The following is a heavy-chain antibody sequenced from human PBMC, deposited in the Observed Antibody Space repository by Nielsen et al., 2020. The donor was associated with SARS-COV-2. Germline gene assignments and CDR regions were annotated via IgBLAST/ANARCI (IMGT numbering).Heavy chain of an antibody. CDR3: ASGGGVGQWLFLRGNY. J-gene: IGHJ4*02. CDR2: IWYDGSNK. D-gene: IGHD6-19*01. Sequence: GGSLRLSCAASGFTFSSYGMHWVRQAPGKGQEWVAVIWYDGSNKYYADSVKGRFTISRDNSKNTLYLQMNSLRAEDTAVYYCASGGGVGQWLFLRGNYWGQGTLVTVSS. V-gene: IGHV3-33*08. CDR1: GFTFSSYG.